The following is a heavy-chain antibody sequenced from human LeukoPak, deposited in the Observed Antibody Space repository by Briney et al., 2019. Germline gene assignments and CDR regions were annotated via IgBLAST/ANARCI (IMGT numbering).Heavy chain of an antibody. CDR1: GFTFSSYW. CDR3: ARGSIAARRGDYYMDV. D-gene: IGHD6-6*01. Sequence: GGSLRLSCAASGFTFSSYWMSWVRQAPWKGLEWVANIKQDGSEKYYVDSVKGRFTISRDNAKNSLYLQMNSLRAEDTAVYYCARGSIAARRGDYYMDVWGKGTTVTVSS. V-gene: IGHV3-7*04. CDR2: IKQDGSEK. J-gene: IGHJ6*03.